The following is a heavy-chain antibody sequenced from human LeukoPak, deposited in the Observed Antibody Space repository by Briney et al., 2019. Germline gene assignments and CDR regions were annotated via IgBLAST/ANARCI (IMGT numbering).Heavy chain of an antibody. CDR2: IYYSGRT. J-gene: IGHJ4*02. D-gene: IGHD6-13*01. Sequence: SETLSLTCTVSYGSISDISYYWGWIRQPPGKGLEWIGSIYYSGRTYYNSSLKSRVTISVDTSKNQFSLKVTSVTAADTAVYYCARVTGYVMEDYFDYWGQGTLVTVSS. CDR3: ARVTGYVMEDYFDY. V-gene: IGHV4-39*07. CDR1: YGSISDISYY.